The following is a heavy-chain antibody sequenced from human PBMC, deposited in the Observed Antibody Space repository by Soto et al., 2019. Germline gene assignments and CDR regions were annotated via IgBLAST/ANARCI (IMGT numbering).Heavy chain of an antibody. CDR2: ISATGST. D-gene: IGHD6-19*01. CDR1: GFTFSNYA. V-gene: IGHV3-23*01. Sequence: EVQVLDSGGGLVQPGGSQRLSCEASGFTFSNYAMSWVRQAPGKGLEWVSTISATGSTLYADSVKGRFTIPRDNSKNTVYLQMNFLRAEDTAVCYCAKVSNKWAVAQRGYFDYWGQGTLVTVSS. J-gene: IGHJ4*02. CDR3: AKVSNKWAVAQRGYFDY.